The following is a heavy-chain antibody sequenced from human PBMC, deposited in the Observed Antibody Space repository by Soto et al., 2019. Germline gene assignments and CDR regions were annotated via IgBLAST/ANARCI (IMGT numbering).Heavy chain of an antibody. CDR3: ARDGPRDYDFWSFGVYYYYMDV. Sequence: EVQLVESGGGLVQPGGSLRLSCAASGFTFSSYWMSWVRQAPGKGLEWVANIKQDGSEKYYVDSVKGRFTISRDNAKKTLYLQMNSLRGEDTALYYCARDGPRDYDFWSFGVYYYYMDVWGKGTTFTVSS. D-gene: IGHD3-3*01. J-gene: IGHJ6*03. V-gene: IGHV3-7*01. CDR2: IKQDGSEK. CDR1: GFTFSSYW.